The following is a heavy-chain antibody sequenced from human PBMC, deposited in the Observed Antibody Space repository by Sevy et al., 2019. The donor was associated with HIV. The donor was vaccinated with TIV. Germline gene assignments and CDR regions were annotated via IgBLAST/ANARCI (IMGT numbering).Heavy chain of an antibody. Sequence: GGSLRLSCAASGFTFSTYNMNWVRQAPGKGLEWVSSITDSSNYKYHADSVKGRFTISRDNAKNSLYLQMNSLRAEDTAVYFCARDRRTLNYYGSSGYNYYFDYWGQGTLVTVSS. J-gene: IGHJ4*02. V-gene: IGHV3-21*01. CDR3: ARDRRTLNYYGSSGYNYYFDY. CDR2: ITDSSNYK. CDR1: GFTFSTYN. D-gene: IGHD3-22*01.